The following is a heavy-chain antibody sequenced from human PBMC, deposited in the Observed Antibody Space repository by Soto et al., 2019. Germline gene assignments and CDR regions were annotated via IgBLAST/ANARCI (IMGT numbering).Heavy chain of an antibody. D-gene: IGHD2-2*01. Sequence: GGSLRLSCAASGFTFSSYGMHWVRQAPGKGLEWVAVISYDGSNKYYADSVKGRFTISRDNSKNTLYLQMNSLRAEDTAVYYCANLGPFGVVVPAAMSCFDPWGQGTLVTVSS. CDR2: ISYDGSNK. J-gene: IGHJ5*02. CDR1: GFTFSSYG. V-gene: IGHV3-30*18. CDR3: ANLGPFGVVVPAAMSCFDP.